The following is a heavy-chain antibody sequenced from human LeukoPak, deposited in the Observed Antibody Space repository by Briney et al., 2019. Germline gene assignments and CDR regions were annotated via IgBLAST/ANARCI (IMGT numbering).Heavy chain of an antibody. CDR1: GGSISSYY. J-gene: IGHJ6*03. CDR3: AQTGYSSTYMDV. D-gene: IGHD6-13*01. V-gene: IGHV4-59*01. CDR2: IYYSGST. Sequence: SETLSLTCTVSGGSISSYYWSWIRQPPGKGLEWIGYIYYSGSTNYNPSLKSRVTISVDTSKNQFSLKLSSVTAADTAVYYCAQTGYSSTYMDVWGKGTTVTVSS.